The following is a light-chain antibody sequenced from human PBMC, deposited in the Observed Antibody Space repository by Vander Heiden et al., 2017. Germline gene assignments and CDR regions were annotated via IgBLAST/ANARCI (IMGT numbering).Light chain of an antibody. CDR2: WAS. J-gene: IGKJ4*01. V-gene: IGKV4-1*01. CDR3: QQYYSAPLT. CDR1: QSVLSTSNNKNY. Sequence: DIVMTQSPDSLAVSLGERATTNCKSSQSVLSTSNNKNYLVWYQQKPGQPPKLLIHWASTRESGVPDRFSGSGSGTDFTLTISSLQAEDVAVYYCQQYYSAPLTFGGGTKVEIK.